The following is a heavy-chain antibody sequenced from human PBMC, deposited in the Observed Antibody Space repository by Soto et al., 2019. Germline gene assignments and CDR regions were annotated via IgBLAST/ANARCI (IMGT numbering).Heavy chain of an antibody. CDR3: ARAISSSSARARAPYMDV. CDR1: GGSFSGYY. CDR2: INHSGST. D-gene: IGHD6-6*01. V-gene: IGHV4-34*01. Sequence: SETLSLTCAVYGGSFSGYYWSWIRQPPGKGLEWIGEINHSGSTNYNPSLKSRVTISVDTSKNQFSLKLSSVTAADTAVYYCARAISSSSARARAPYMDVWGKGTTVTVSS. J-gene: IGHJ6*03.